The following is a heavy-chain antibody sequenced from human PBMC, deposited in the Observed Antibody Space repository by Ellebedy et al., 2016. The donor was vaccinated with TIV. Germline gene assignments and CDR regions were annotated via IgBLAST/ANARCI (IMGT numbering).Heavy chain of an antibody. J-gene: IGHJ4*02. V-gene: IGHV1-18*04. CDR2: ISAYNGNT. Sequence: AASVKVSCKASGYTFTSYGTSWVRQAPGQGLEWMGWISAYNGNTNYAQKLQGRVTMTTDTSTSTAYMELRSLRSDDTAVYYCARDYDILTGPSGFDYWGQGTLVTVSS. CDR3: ARDYDILTGPSGFDY. CDR1: GYTFTSYG. D-gene: IGHD3-9*01.